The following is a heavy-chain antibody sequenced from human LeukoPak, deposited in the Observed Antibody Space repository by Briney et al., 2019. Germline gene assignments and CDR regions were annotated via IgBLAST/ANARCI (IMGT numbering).Heavy chain of an antibody. D-gene: IGHD6-6*01. J-gene: IGHJ4*02. V-gene: IGHV4-34*08. Sequence: PGGSLRLSCAASEFTFSHYWMNWVRQPPGKGLEWIGEINHSGSTNYNPSLKSRVTISVDTSKNQFSLKLSSVTAADTAVYYCVGAARYFDYWGQGTLVTVSS. CDR2: INHSGST. CDR1: EFTFSHYW. CDR3: VGAARYFDY.